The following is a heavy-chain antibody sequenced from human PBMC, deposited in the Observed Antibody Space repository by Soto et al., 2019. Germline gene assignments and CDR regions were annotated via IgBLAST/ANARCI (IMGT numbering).Heavy chain of an antibody. Sequence: ASVKVSCKASGGTFSSYAISWVRQAPGQGLEWMGGIIPIFGTANYAQKFQGRVTITADESTSTAYMELSSLRSEDTAVYYCARDPRPYSGYGNPDYYFDYWGQGTLVTVSS. V-gene: IGHV1-69*13. J-gene: IGHJ4*02. CDR2: IIPIFGTA. CDR3: ARDPRPYSGYGNPDYYFDY. CDR1: GGTFSSYA. D-gene: IGHD5-12*01.